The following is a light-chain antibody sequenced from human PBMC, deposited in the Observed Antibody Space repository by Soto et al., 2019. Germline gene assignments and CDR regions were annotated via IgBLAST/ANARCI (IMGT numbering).Light chain of an antibody. J-gene: IGKJ3*01. CDR3: QQYYSYPT. Sequence: AIRRTQSPSSLSASTGDRVTITFRASQGISSYLAWYQQKPGKAPKLLIYAASTLQSGVPSRFSGSGSGTDFTLTISCLQSEDFATYYCQQYYSYPTFGPGTKVDIK. V-gene: IGKV1-8*01. CDR1: QGISSY. CDR2: AAS.